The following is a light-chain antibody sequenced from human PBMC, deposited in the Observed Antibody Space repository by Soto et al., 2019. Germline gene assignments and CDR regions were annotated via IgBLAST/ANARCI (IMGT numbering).Light chain of an antibody. CDR2: AAS. CDR1: QGISSY. V-gene: IGKV1-8*01. Sequence: AIRMTQSPSSLSASNGDRVTITCRASQGISSYLAWYQQKPGKAPKLLIYAASTLQSGVPSRFSGSGSGTDFTLTISCLQSEDFATYYCQHYNSYSEAFGQGTKVDI. CDR3: QHYNSYSEA. J-gene: IGKJ1*01.